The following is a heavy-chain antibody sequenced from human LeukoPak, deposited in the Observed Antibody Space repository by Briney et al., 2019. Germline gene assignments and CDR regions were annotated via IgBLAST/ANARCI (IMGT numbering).Heavy chain of an antibody. CDR1: GFTVSSNY. CDR3: ARRAGAYSHPYDY. Sequence: GSLRLSCAASGFTVSSNYMCWVRQAPGKGLEWVSVIYSGGSTYYADSVKGRFTISRDNSKNTLYLQMNSLRAEDTAVYYCARRAGAYSHPYDYWGQGTLVTVSS. D-gene: IGHD4/OR15-4a*01. CDR2: IYSGGST. J-gene: IGHJ4*02. V-gene: IGHV3-53*01.